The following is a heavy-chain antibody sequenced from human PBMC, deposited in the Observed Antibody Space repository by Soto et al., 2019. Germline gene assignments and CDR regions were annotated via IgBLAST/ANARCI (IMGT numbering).Heavy chain of an antibody. V-gene: IGHV3-30*18. CDR1: GFTFSSYG. Sequence: QVQLVESGGGVVQPGRSLRLSCAASGFTFSSYGMHWVRQAPGKGLEWVAVISYDGSNKYYADSVKGRFTISRDSSKNTLYLQMNSLRAEDTAVYYCAKSHRSYGSGGGYYFDYWGQGTLVTVSS. CDR3: AKSHRSYGSGGGYYFDY. D-gene: IGHD3-10*01. CDR2: ISYDGSNK. J-gene: IGHJ4*02.